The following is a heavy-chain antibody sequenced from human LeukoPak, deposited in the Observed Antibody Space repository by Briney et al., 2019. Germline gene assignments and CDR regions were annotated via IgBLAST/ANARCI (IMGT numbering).Heavy chain of an antibody. J-gene: IGHJ4*02. CDR3: AKGGGDILTGYFY. CDR2: ISGSGGST. Sequence: GGSLRLSCAASGFTFSSYAMSWVRRAPGKGLDWVSAISGSGGSTYYADSVKGRFTISRDNSKNTLYLQMNSLRAEDTAVYYCAKGGGDILTGYFYWGQGTLVTVSS. V-gene: IGHV3-23*01. CDR1: GFTFSSYA. D-gene: IGHD3-9*01.